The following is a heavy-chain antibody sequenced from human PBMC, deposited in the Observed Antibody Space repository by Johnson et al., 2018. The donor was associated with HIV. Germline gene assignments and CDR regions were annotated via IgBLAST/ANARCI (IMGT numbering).Heavy chain of an antibody. J-gene: IGHJ3*02. CDR3: ARDETEADGAFDI. Sequence: QVQLVESGGGVVQPGGSLRLSCAASGFTFSSYGMHWVRQAPGKGLEWVAFIRYDGSNKYYVDSVKGRFTISRDNAKNSLYLQMNSLRAEDTAVYYCARDETEADGAFDIWGQGTMVTVSS. CDR1: GFTFSSYG. D-gene: IGHD1-14*01. V-gene: IGHV3-30*02. CDR2: IRYDGSNK.